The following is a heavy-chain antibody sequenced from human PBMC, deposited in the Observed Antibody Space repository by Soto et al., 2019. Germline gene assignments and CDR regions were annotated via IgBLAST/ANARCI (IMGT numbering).Heavy chain of an antibody. D-gene: IGHD3-22*01. CDR2: IFWDDDK. J-gene: IGHJ4*02. CDR1: GFSLTTSGVG. V-gene: IGHV2-5*02. CDR3: ASSSGYRIFDC. Sequence: QITLKESGPTLVKPTQTLTLTCTFSGFSLTTSGVGVGWIRQPPGKALEWLALIFWDDDKRYSPSLKSRLTITKDTAKNQVVLTITNMDPVDTATYYCASSSGYRIFDCWGQGTRVTVSS.